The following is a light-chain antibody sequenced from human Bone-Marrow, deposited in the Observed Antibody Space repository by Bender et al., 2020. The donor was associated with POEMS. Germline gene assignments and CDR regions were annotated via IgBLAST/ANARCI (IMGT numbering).Light chain of an antibody. V-gene: IGLV1-44*01. Sequence: QSVLTQPPSASGTPGQRVTISCSGGSSNIGAHAVNWYQHLPGTAPTLPLYSIHRRPSEVPYRFSGSSSGTSASLAISGLQSEDEADYYCAVWDDSLNGWVFGGGTKLTVL. CDR3: AVWDDSLNGWV. CDR1: SSNIGAHA. CDR2: SIH. J-gene: IGLJ3*02.